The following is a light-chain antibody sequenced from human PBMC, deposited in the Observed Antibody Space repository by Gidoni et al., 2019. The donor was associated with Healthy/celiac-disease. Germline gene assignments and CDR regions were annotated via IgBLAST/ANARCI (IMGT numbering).Light chain of an antibody. J-gene: IGKJ1*01. CDR1: QSVSSSY. CDR2: GAS. CDR3: QQYGSSPPT. V-gene: IGKV3-20*01. Sequence: EIVLTQSPGTLSLSPGESATLSCRASQSVSSSYLAWYQQKPGQAPRLLIYGASSRATGIPDRFSGSGSGTDFTLTISRLEPEDFAVYYCQQYGSSPPTFGQXTKVEIK.